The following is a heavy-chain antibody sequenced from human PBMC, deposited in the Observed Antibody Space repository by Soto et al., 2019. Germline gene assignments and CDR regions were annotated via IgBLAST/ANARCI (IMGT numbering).Heavy chain of an antibody. CDR2: INPSGGST. CDR3: ARSYYDYVWGSYRSAHFDY. D-gene: IGHD3-16*02. Sequence: QVQLVQSGAEVKKPGASVKVSCKTSGYTFTSYYMHWVRQAPGQGLEWMGIINPSGGSTSYAQMFQGSITMTRDTSTSTVSMELSSLRSEDTAVYYCARSYYDYVWGSYRSAHFDYWGQGTLGTVSS. V-gene: IGHV1-46*01. CDR1: GYTFTSYY. J-gene: IGHJ4*02.